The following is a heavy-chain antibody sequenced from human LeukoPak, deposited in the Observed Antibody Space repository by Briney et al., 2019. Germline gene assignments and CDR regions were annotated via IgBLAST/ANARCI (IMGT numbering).Heavy chain of an antibody. D-gene: IGHD3-16*01. Sequence: SETLSLTCAVNGGSFSSYYWTWIRQAPDKGLEWIGEINHYGRTNYNPSLSSRVTISVDTSKNQFSLKLNSMTAADTAVYYCSRGTTAWGGDFWGQGTLVTVSS. CDR1: GGSFSSYY. J-gene: IGHJ4*02. V-gene: IGHV4-34*01. CDR3: SRGTTAWGGDF. CDR2: INHYGRT.